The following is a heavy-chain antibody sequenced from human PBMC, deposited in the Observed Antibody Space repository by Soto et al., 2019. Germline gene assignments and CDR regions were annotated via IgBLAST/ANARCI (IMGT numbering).Heavy chain of an antibody. J-gene: IGHJ4*02. CDR3: ARDVNDSSGSQGFDY. CDR1: GDSVSSNNYY. D-gene: IGHD3-22*01. V-gene: IGHV4-31*03. Sequence: SETLSLTCTVLGDSVSSNNYYWSWIRQRPGKGLEWIGYIHYSGDSYDNPSLTSRITMSMDVSKNQFSLNLRSVTAADTAIYYCARDVNDSSGSQGFDYWGQGTLVTVSS. CDR2: IHYSGDS.